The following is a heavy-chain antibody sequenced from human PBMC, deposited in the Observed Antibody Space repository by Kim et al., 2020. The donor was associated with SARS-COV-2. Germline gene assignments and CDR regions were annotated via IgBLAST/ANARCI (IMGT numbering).Heavy chain of an antibody. J-gene: IGHJ4*02. CDR3: AKAALAVVVAATDY. D-gene: IGHD2-15*01. CDR2: ISGSGSST. V-gene: IGHV3-23*01. CDR1: GFTFSSYA. Sequence: GGSLRLSCAASGFTFSSYAMSWVRLAPGKGLEWVSTISGSGSSTYYADSVKGRFTISRDNSKNTLYLQMSSLRAEDTAVYYCAKAALAVVVAATDYWGQGTLVTVSS.